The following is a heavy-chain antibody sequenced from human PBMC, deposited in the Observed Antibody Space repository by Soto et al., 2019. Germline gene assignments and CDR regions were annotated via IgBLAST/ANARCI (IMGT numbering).Heavy chain of an antibody. CDR2: ISSSSSTI. J-gene: IGHJ4*02. CDR1: GFTLIKYP. Sequence: GGSLRLSCAASGFTLIKYPMNWVRQVPGKGLEWVSYISSSSSTIYYADSVKGRFTISRDNAKNSLYLQMNSLRAEDTAVYYCARATYYYGSGSYYNFDYWGQGTLVTVSS. CDR3: ARATYYYGSGSYYNFDY. V-gene: IGHV3-48*01. D-gene: IGHD3-10*01.